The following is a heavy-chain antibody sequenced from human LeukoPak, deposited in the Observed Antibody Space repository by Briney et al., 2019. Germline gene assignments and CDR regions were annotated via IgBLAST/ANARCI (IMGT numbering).Heavy chain of an antibody. CDR1: GGSISPYF. Sequence: SETLSLTCTVSGGSISPYFWSWFRQPPGKGLEWIGYISYTGSTIYSPSLKSRVTISVDTSKNQFSLQLTSVTAADTAVYYRARDDYRGVTNFDPWGQGTLVTVSS. CDR3: ARDDYRGVTNFDP. D-gene: IGHD3-10*01. V-gene: IGHV4-59*01. CDR2: ISYTGST. J-gene: IGHJ5*02.